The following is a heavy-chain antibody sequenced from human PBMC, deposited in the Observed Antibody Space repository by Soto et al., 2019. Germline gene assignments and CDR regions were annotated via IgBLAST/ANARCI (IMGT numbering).Heavy chain of an antibody. D-gene: IGHD3-16*01. CDR3: ARGEGGAFDH. V-gene: IGHV3-23*01. CDR2: VSAGGGAA. Sequence: EVQLLESGGGLVQPGGSLRLSCTASGFAFSTYVMSWVRQAPGKGLEWVSSVSAGGGAAWHTDAVRGRFTVNKDKSKNPLFLPLSSLRAEDTAVYYCARGEGGAFDHWGQGTQVTVST. J-gene: IGHJ4*02. CDR1: GFAFSTYV.